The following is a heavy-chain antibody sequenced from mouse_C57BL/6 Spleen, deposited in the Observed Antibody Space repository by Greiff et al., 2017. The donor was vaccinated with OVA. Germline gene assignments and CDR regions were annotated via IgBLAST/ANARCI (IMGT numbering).Heavy chain of an antibody. CDR2: INPNNGGT. V-gene: IGHV1-18*01. Sequence: IQLQQSGPELVKPGASVKIPCKASGYTFTDYNMDWVKQSHGKSLEWIGDINPNNGGTIYNQKFKGKATLTVDKSSSTAYMELRSLTSEDTAVYDCARKRAYYSNYDYWGQGTTLTVSS. D-gene: IGHD2-5*01. J-gene: IGHJ2*01. CDR1: GYTFTDYN. CDR3: ARKRAYYSNYDY.